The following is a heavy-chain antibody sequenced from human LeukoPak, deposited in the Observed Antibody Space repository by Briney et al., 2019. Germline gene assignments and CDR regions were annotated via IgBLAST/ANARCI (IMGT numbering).Heavy chain of an antibody. Sequence: GGSLRLSCAASGFTFSSYGMHWVRQAPGKGLEWVSAIYSGGSTFYAASVRGRFNISRDNSKKTMFLQMSSLRVEDAAVYYCASSGTASRGAMDVWGQGTTVTVSS. CDR2: IYSGGST. J-gene: IGHJ6*02. CDR1: GFTFSSYG. CDR3: ASSGTASRGAMDV. V-gene: IGHV3-66*01. D-gene: IGHD1-1*01.